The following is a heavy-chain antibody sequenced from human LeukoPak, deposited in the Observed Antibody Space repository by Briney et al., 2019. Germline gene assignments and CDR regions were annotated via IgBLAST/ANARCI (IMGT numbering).Heavy chain of an antibody. J-gene: IGHJ4*02. V-gene: IGHV3-30*02. CDR3: AGDPNRTLRGYFDY. CDR1: GFTFRNDG. D-gene: IGHD1-14*01. Sequence: GGSLRLSCAAAGFTFRNDGMHWVRQAPGKWLECVAFIRYDGSNKVYADQVKGRFTIARDNSKNTFYLQMNSPRAKHSAVYYCAGDPNRTLRGYFDYWGQGTLVTVSS. CDR2: IRYDGSNK.